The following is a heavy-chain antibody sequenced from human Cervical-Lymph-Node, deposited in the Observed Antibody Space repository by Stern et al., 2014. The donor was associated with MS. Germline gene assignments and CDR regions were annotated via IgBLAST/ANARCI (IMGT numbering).Heavy chain of an antibody. CDR3: AKVYGSGPFDY. J-gene: IGHJ4*02. CDR2: ISGSDGST. Sequence: VQLVESGGTLVQPGGSLRLSCAASGFTFSSYAMSWVRQAPGKGLAWFSVISGSDGSTFYADSVKGRFTIARDNSKNTLFLQMNSLRAEDTAVYYCAKVYGSGPFDYWGQGTLVTVSS. CDR1: GFTFSSYA. D-gene: IGHD6-19*01. V-gene: IGHV3-23*04.